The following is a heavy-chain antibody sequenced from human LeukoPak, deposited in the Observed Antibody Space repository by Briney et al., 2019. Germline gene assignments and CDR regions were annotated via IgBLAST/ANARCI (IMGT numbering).Heavy chain of an antibody. D-gene: IGHD6-19*01. CDR2: ISWNSGSI. CDR3: AKGASIAVAGTLDY. V-gene: IGHV3-9*01. Sequence: PGGSLRLSCAASGFTFDDYAMHWVRQAPGKGLEWVSGISWNSGSIDYADSVKGRFTISRDNAKNSLYLQMNSLRAEDTALYYCAKGASIAVAGTLDYWGQGTLVTVSS. CDR1: GFTFDDYA. J-gene: IGHJ4*02.